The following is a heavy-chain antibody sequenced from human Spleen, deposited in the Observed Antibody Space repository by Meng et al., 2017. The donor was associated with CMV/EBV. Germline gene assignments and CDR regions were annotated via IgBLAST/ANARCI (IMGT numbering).Heavy chain of an antibody. D-gene: IGHD3-22*01. V-gene: IGHV4-59*01. Sequence: GSLRLSCTVSGGSISSYYWSWIRQPPGKGLEWIGYIYYSGSTNYNPSLKSRVTISVDTSKNQFSLKLSSVTAADTAVYYCARGDSTYYYDSSGYYVWFDPWGQGTLVTVSS. CDR1: GGSISSYY. CDR2: IYYSGST. CDR3: ARGDSTYYYDSSGYYVWFDP. J-gene: IGHJ5*02.